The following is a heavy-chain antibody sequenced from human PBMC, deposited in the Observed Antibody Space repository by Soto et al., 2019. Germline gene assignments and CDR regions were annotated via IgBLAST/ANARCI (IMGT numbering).Heavy chain of an antibody. Sequence: SETLSLTCTVSGGSISSYYWSWIRQPPGKGLEWIGYIYYSGSTNYNPSLKSRVTISVDTSKNQFSLKLSSVTAADTAVYYCAKGPYYDFWSGYYHSHYFDYWGQGTLVTVSS. CDR3: AKGPYYDFWSGYYHSHYFDY. CDR2: IYYSGST. CDR1: GGSISSYY. J-gene: IGHJ4*02. V-gene: IGHV4-59*01. D-gene: IGHD3-3*01.